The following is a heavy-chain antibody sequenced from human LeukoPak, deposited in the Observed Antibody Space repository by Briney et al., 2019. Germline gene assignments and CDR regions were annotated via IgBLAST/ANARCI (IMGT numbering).Heavy chain of an antibody. V-gene: IGHV1-69*06. J-gene: IGHJ4*02. Sequence: SVKVSCKASGGTFSSYAISWVRQAPGQGLEWMGGIIPIFGTANYAQKFQGRVTITADKSTSTAYMELSSLRSEDTAVYYCARERTYRGGDCYSFDYWGQGTLVTVSS. CDR1: GGTFSSYA. CDR2: IIPIFGTA. D-gene: IGHD2-21*02. CDR3: ARERTYRGGDCYSFDY.